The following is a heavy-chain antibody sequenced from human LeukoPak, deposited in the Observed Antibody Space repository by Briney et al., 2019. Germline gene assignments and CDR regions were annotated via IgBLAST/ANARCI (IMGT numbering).Heavy chain of an antibody. CDR1: GYTFTSYD. CDR2: MNPNSGNT. D-gene: IGHD3-22*01. Sequence: ASVKVSCKASGYTFTSYDINWVRQATGQGLEWMGWMNPNSGNTGYAQKFQGRVTITRNTSISTAYMELSSLRSEDTAVYYCARDPKTGTYYYDSSWFNPWGQGTLVTVSS. CDR3: ARDPKTGTYYYDSSWFNP. J-gene: IGHJ5*02. V-gene: IGHV1-8*03.